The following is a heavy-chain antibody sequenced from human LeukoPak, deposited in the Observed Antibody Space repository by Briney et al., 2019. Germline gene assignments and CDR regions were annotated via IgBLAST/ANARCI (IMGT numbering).Heavy chain of an antibody. CDR1: GFTFSSYA. J-gene: IGHJ6*03. CDR2: ISGSGGST. V-gene: IGHV3-23*01. CDR3: AREGGQVVPAAIAFYYYYYMDV. Sequence: GGSLRLSCAASGFTFSSYAMSWVRQAPGKGLEWVSAISGSGGSTYYADSVKGRFTISRDNSKNTLYLQMNSLRAEDTAVYYCAREGGQVVPAAIAFYYYYYMDVWGKGTTVTVSS. D-gene: IGHD2-2*02.